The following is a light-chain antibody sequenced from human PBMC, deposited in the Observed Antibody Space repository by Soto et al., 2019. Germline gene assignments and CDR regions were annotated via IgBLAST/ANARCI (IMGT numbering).Light chain of an antibody. J-gene: IGKJ2*01. CDR2: GVF. CDR3: QHYDGSPRT. CDR1: QTVKNDY. Sequence: EAVLTQSPGTVSLSPGERVTLSCRTSQTVKNDYLAWYQQKPGQAPRLLIYGVFNRATGVPDRFSGSGSVTDFTLTISGLEPEDSAVYYCQHYDGSPRTFGQGTKLEIK. V-gene: IGKV3-20*01.